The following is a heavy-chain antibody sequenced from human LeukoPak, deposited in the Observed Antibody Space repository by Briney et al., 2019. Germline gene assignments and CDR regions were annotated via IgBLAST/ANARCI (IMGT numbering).Heavy chain of an antibody. CDR1: GGSISSGSYY. J-gene: IGHJ6*03. CDR2: IYTSGST. D-gene: IGHD2-2*01. V-gene: IGHV4-61*02. CDR3: ARGGTQYCSSTSCYTYHYYYYMDV. Sequence: SETLSLTCTVSGGSISSGSYYWSWIRQPAGKGLEWIGRIYTSGSTNYNPSLKSRVTISVDTSKNQFSLKLSSVTAADTAVYYCARGGTQYCSSTSCYTYHYYYYMDVWGKGTTVTVSS.